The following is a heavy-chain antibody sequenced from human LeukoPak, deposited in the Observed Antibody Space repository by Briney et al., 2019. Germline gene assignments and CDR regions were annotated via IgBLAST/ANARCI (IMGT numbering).Heavy chain of an antibody. V-gene: IGHV4-4*07. CDR1: GGSFTSYY. J-gene: IGHJ4*02. Sequence: PSETLSLTCTVSGGSFTSYYWNWLRQPAGKGLEWIGRIYTSGSTNYNPSLKSRVTMSVDTSKNQFSLRLNSMTAADTAVYYCARAGDSTSPLDYWGQGTLVTVSS. CDR2: IYTSGST. D-gene: IGHD6-13*01. CDR3: ARAGDSTSPLDY.